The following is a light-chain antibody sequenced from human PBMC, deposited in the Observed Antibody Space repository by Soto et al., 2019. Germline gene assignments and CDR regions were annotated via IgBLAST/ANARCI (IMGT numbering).Light chain of an antibody. V-gene: IGKV3-15*01. J-gene: IGKJ5*01. CDR2: GAS. CDR3: QQYHNWPT. Sequence: EILLTQSPATLSVSPGERPTLSCRASQSVSSNLAWYQQKPGRAPRLLIYGASTRATGIPVRLSGGGSGTEFTLTISSLQSEDFAVYYCQQYHNWPTFGQGTRLEIK. CDR1: QSVSSN.